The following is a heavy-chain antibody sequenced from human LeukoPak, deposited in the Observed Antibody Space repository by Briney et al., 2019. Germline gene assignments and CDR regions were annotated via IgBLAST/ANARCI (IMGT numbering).Heavy chain of an antibody. Sequence: SETLSLTCTVSGGSISSSSYYWGWIRQPPGKGLEWIGSIHYSGSTYYNPSLKSRITISVDTSKNQFSLKLSSVTAADTAVYYCARGSRGYTYGWGQGTLVTVSS. CDR2: IHYSGST. D-gene: IGHD5-18*01. J-gene: IGHJ4*02. CDR3: ARGSRGYTYG. CDR1: GGSISSSSYY. V-gene: IGHV4-39*07.